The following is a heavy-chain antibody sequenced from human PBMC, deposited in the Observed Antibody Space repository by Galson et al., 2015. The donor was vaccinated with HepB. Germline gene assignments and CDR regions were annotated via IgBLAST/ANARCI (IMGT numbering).Heavy chain of an antibody. J-gene: IGHJ4*02. CDR2: MNPKSTNT. Sequence: KVSCKASGYTFTSYDVTWVRQAPGQGLEWMGWMNPKSTNTGYARKFQGRVTTTGDTSMDTAYMELSSLTSEDTAVYYCARAVRNQLLSEYWGQGTLVTVSS. CDR3: ARAVRNQLLSEY. CDR1: GYTFTSYD. D-gene: IGHD1-26*01. V-gene: IGHV1-8*01.